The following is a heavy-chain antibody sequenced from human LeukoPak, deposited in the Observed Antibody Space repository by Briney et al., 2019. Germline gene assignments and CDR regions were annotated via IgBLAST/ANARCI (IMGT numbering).Heavy chain of an antibody. D-gene: IGHD4-11*01. V-gene: IGHV4-34*01. J-gene: IGHJ5*02. CDR3: ARAPVTTANCFDP. CDR2: INHRGST. CDR1: GGSFSGYF. Sequence: SETLSLTCAVYGGSFSGYFWSWIRQTPGKGLEWIGEINHRGSTNYNPSLKSRVTFSVDTSKNQFSLKLSSVTAADTGVYFCARAPVTTANCFDPWGQGTLVTVSS.